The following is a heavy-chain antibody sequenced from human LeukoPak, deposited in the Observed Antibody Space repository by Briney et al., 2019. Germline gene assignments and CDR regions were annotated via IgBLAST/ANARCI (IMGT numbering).Heavy chain of an antibody. J-gene: IGHJ4*02. Sequence: GGSLRLSCAASGFTFSSYAMHWVRQAPGKGLEWVAVISYDGSNKYYADSVKGRFTISRDNSKNTLYLQMNSLRAEDTAVYYCARVSYYDSSGYYRLTYYFDYWGQGTLVTVSS. CDR3: ARVSYYDSSGYYRLTYYFDY. CDR1: GFTFSSYA. D-gene: IGHD3-22*01. V-gene: IGHV3-30*04. CDR2: ISYDGSNK.